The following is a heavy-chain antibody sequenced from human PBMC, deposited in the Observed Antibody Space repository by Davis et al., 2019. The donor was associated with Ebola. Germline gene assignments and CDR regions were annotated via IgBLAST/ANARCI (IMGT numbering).Heavy chain of an antibody. J-gene: IGHJ3*02. Sequence: AASVKVSCKASGGTFSSYAISWVRQAPGQGLEWMGGIIPIFGTANYAQKFQGRVTITADESTSTAYMGLSSLRSEDTAVYYCASSGLRDAFDIWGQGTMVTVSS. CDR1: GGTFSSYA. CDR3: ASSGLRDAFDI. D-gene: IGHD5-12*01. CDR2: IIPIFGTA. V-gene: IGHV1-69*13.